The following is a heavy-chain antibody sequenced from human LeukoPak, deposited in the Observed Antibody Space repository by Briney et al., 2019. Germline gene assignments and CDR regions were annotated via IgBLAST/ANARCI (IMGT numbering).Heavy chain of an antibody. Sequence: SETLSLTCIVSGGSISSYYWSWIRQPAGKGLEWIGRIYSSGSTNYNPSLRSRVTMSVDTSKNQFSLKLNSVTAADTAVYYCARDSHGNYVSGYFDYWGQGTLVTVSS. V-gene: IGHV4-4*07. CDR3: ARDSHGNYVSGYFDY. CDR2: IYSSGST. D-gene: IGHD3-10*01. CDR1: GGSISSYY. J-gene: IGHJ4*02.